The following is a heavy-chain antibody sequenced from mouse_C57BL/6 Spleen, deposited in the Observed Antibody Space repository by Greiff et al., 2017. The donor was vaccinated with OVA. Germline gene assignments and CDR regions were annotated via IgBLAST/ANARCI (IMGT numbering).Heavy chain of an antibody. CDR1: GFTFSSYG. CDR3: ARRDGYLAWFAY. CDR2: ISSGGSYP. Sequence: EVMLVESGGDLVKPGGSLKLSCAASGFTFSSYGMSWVRQTPDKRLEWVATISSGGSYPYYPDSVKGRFTLSRDNAKNTLYLQMSSLKSEDTAMYYGARRDGYLAWFAYWGQGTLVTVSA. J-gene: IGHJ3*01. D-gene: IGHD2-3*01. V-gene: IGHV5-6*02.